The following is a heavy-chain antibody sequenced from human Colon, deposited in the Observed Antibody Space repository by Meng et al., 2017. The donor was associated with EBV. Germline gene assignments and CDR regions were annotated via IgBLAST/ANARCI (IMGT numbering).Heavy chain of an antibody. Sequence: VQLPVPGPGLSKPSGTLSLTCGVSGVSISSNIRWTWVRQPPGKGLEWIGDIDDSGSTNYNPSLNSRISISLDKSKNHFSLKVNSVTAADTAVYYCARGKQDAWELLAYWGQGALVTVSS. J-gene: IGHJ4*02. D-gene: IGHD1-26*01. CDR1: GVSISSNIR. CDR3: ARGKQDAWELLAY. CDR2: IDDSGST. V-gene: IGHV4-4*02.